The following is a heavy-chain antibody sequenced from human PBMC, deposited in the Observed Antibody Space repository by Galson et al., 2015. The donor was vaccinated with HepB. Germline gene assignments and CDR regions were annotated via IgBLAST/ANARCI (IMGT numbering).Heavy chain of an antibody. CDR3: ARDGIAVAGRGGFDY. Sequence: SLRLSCAASGFTVSSNYMSWVRQAPGKGLEWVSVIYSGGSTYYADSVKGRFTISRDNSKNTLYLQMNSLRAEDTAVYYCARDGIAVAGRGGFDYWGQGTLVTVSS. CDR2: IYSGGST. V-gene: IGHV3-66*02. D-gene: IGHD6-19*01. J-gene: IGHJ4*02. CDR1: GFTVSSNY.